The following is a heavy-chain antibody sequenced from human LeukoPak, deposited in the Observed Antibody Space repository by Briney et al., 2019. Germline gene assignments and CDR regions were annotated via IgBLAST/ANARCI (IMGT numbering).Heavy chain of an antibody. J-gene: IGHJ4*02. CDR1: GGSISSSNW. CDR3: ARGVGDYGDYLDY. Sequence: SETLSLTCAVSGGSISSSNWWSWVRQPPGKGLEWIGEIYHSGSTNYNPSLKSRVTISVDKSKNQFSLKLSSVTATDTAVYYCARGVGDYGDYLDYWGQGTLVTVSS. CDR2: IYHSGST. D-gene: IGHD4-17*01. V-gene: IGHV4-4*02.